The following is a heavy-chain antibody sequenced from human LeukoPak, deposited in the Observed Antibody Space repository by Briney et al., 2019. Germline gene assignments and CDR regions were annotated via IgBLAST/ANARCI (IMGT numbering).Heavy chain of an antibody. Sequence: GGSLRLSCAASGFIFSNFAMSWVRQAPGKGLEWVSGIRTSGQSTSYADSVKGRFTISRDDSKNTLYLQMNSPRAEDTAVYYCAKDHPPYCSGTSCYPFDYWGQGTLVTVSS. J-gene: IGHJ4*02. CDR2: IRTSGQST. CDR1: GFIFSNFA. D-gene: IGHD2-2*01. CDR3: AKDHPPYCSGTSCYPFDY. V-gene: IGHV3-23*01.